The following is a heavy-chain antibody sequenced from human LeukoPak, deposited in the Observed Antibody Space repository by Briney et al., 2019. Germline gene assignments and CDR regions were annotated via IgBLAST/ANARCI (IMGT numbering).Heavy chain of an antibody. CDR1: GVTLRAYW. Sequence: GGALRLTCAHSGVTLRAYWVRWGGQAPGGGGEGGANIIQDGSENFYLDSVKGRFTISRDNAKNSLYLQMNSLRDEDTAVYYCAREVSSGISHAADCWGQGTLVTLSS. V-gene: IGHV3-7*01. J-gene: IGHJ4*02. CDR3: AREVSSGISHAADC. D-gene: IGHD3-22*01. CDR2: IIQDGSEN.